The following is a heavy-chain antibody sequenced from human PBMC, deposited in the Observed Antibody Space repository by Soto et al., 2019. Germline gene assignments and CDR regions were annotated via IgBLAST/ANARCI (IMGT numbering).Heavy chain of an antibody. CDR3: AKDIRALWGISTLPHYGMDV. Sequence: PGGSLRLSCAASGFTFDDYAMHWVRQAPGKGLEWVSGISWNSGSIGYADSVKGRFTISRDNAKNSLYLQMNSLRAEDTALYYCAKDIRALWGISTLPHYGMDVWGQGTTVTVSS. CDR1: GFTFDDYA. D-gene: IGHD2-2*01. V-gene: IGHV3-9*01. J-gene: IGHJ6*02. CDR2: ISWNSGSI.